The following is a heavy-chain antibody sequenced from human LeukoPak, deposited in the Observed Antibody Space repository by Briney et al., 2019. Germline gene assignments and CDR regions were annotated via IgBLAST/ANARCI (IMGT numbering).Heavy chain of an antibody. J-gene: IGHJ6*04. D-gene: IGHD3-10*01. Sequence: PGGSLRLSCAASGFTFSSYSMNWVRQAPGKGLEWVSSISSSSSYIYYADSVKGRSTISRDNAKNSLYLQMNSLRAEDTAVYYCARGLYGSGRTMDVWGKGTTVTVSS. V-gene: IGHV3-21*04. CDR3: ARGLYGSGRTMDV. CDR1: GFTFSSYS. CDR2: ISSSSSYI.